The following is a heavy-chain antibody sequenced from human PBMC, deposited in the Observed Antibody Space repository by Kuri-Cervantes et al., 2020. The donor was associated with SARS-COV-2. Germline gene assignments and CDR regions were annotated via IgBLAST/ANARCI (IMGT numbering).Heavy chain of an antibody. CDR2: IGTAGDT. V-gene: IGHV3-13*04. CDR3: ARDGQYYYDSSGYYSDWYFDL. D-gene: IGHD3-22*01. CDR1: GFTFSSYD. Sequence: GESLKISCAASGFTFSSYDMHWVRQATGKGLEWVSAIGTAGDTCYPGSVKGRFTISRENAKNSLYLQMNSLRAGDTAVYYCARDGQYYYDSSGYYSDWYFDLWGRGTLVTVSS. J-gene: IGHJ2*01.